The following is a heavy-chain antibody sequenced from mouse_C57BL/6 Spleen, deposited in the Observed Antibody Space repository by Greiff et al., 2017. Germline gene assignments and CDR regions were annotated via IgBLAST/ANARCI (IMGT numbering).Heavy chain of an antibody. CDR1: EYEFPSHD. D-gene: IGHD2-1*01. V-gene: IGHV5-2*01. Sequence: VQLVESGGGLVQPGESPKLSCESNEYEFPSHDMSWVRKTPEKRLELVAAINSDGGSTYYPDTMERRFIISRDTTKKTLYLQMSSLRSEDTALYYCARRGNYRYWYFDVWGTGTTVTVSS. CDR3: ARRGNYRYWYFDV. J-gene: IGHJ1*03. CDR2: INSDGGST.